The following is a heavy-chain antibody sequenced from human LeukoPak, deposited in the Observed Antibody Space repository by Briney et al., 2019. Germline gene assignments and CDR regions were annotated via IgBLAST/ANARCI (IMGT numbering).Heavy chain of an antibody. Sequence: GASVKVSCKASGYTFTSYGISWVRQPPGQGLEWMGWISAYNGNTNYAQKPQGRVTMTTDTSTSTAYMELRSLRSDDTAVYYCARTPVEDIVLMVYAIGAGWFDPWGQGTLVTVSS. CDR2: ISAYNGNT. J-gene: IGHJ5*02. D-gene: IGHD2-8*01. V-gene: IGHV1-18*01. CDR1: GYTFTSYG. CDR3: ARTPVEDIVLMVYAIGAGWFDP.